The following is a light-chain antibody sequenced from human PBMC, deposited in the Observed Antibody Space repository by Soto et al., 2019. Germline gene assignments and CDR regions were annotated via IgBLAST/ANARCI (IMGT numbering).Light chain of an antibody. Sequence: DIQMTQSPSSLSASVGDRVTITCRASQGISNYLAWYQQKPGKVPKLLIYAASTLQSEVPSRFSGSGSGTYFTFTISSLQTEDVATYYCQKYNSAPPTLTFGQGTKLESK. CDR3: QKYNSAPPTLT. CDR1: QGISNY. J-gene: IGKJ1*01. V-gene: IGKV1-27*01. CDR2: AAS.